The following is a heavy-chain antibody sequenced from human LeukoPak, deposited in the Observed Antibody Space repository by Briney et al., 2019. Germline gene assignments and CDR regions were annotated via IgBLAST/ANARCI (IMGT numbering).Heavy chain of an antibody. D-gene: IGHD3-22*01. J-gene: IGHJ4*02. Sequence: GGSLRLSCAASGFTFSSYAMSWVRQAPGKGLEWVSYISSSSSTIYYADSVKGRFTISRDNAKNSLYLQMNSLRAEDTAVYYCAREQWFRWEYWGQGILVTVSS. V-gene: IGHV3-48*01. CDR3: AREQWFRWEY. CDR1: GFTFSSYA. CDR2: ISSSSSTI.